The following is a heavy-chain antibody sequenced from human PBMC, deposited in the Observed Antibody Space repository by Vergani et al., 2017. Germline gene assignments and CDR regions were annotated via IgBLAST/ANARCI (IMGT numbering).Heavy chain of an antibody. CDR1: GFTFSSYS. Sequence: EVQLVESGGGLVQPGGSLRLSCAASGFTFSSYSMNWVRQAPGKGLEWVSYISSSSSSIYYADSVKGRFTISRDNAKNSLYLQMNSLRDEDTAVYYCAKDLFSSSSLFFDYWGQGTLVTVSS. J-gene: IGHJ4*02. CDR2: ISSSSSSI. D-gene: IGHD6-6*01. V-gene: IGHV3-48*02. CDR3: AKDLFSSSSLFFDY.